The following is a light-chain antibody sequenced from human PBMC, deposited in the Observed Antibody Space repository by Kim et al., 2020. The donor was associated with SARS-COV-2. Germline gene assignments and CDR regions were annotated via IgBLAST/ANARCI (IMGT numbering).Light chain of an antibody. CDR1: KLWDKY. CDR2: QDS. Sequence: VSPGQTASITCSGDKLWDKYACWYQQKPGQSPVLVIYQDSKRPSGIPERFSGSNSGNTATLTISGTQAMDEADYYCQAWDSSTAHVFGTGTKVTVL. J-gene: IGLJ1*01. V-gene: IGLV3-1*01. CDR3: QAWDSSTAHV.